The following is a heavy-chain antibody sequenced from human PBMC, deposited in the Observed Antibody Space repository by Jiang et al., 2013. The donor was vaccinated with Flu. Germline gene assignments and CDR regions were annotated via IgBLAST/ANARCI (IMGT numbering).Heavy chain of an antibody. CDR1: GFAISNYA. CDR2: ISSSGSTI. J-gene: IGHJ4*02. D-gene: IGHD3-10*01. Sequence: QLLESGGGLVQPGGSLRLSCAASGFAISNYAMTWVRQAPGKGLEWVSYISSSGSTIYYADSVKGRFTISRDNAKNSLYLQMNSLRAEDTAVYYCARDHYGSGFIDYWGQGTLVTVSS. CDR3: ARDHYGSGFIDY. V-gene: IGHV3-48*03.